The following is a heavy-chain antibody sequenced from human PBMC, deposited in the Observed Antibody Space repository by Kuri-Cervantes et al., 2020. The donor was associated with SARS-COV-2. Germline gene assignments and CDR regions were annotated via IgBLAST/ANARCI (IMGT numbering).Heavy chain of an antibody. CDR1: GFTFSSYA. J-gene: IGHJ4*02. CDR2: ISGSGGST. CDR3: AKRTNTGEYSIPSGPLDY. D-gene: IGHD6-6*01. Sequence: GESLKISCAASGFTFSSYAMSWVRQAPGKGLEWVSAISGSGGSTYYADSVKGRFTISRDNSKNTLYLQMNSLRAEDTAVYYCAKRTNTGEYSIPSGPLDYWGQGTLVTVSS. V-gene: IGHV3-23*01.